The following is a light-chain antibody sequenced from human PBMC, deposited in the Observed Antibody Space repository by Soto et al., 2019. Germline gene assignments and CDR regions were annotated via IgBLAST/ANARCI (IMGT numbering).Light chain of an antibody. CDR2: EVS. CDR3: SSYTSGSTLGV. J-gene: IGLJ3*02. CDR1: SSDVGGYDS. Sequence: QSALTQPASVSGSPGQSIAISCTGTSSDVGGYDSVSWYQQHPGKAPKLMISEVSNRPSGVSDRFSGSKSGNTASLTIAALQAEDEADYYCSSYTSGSTLGVFGGGTKLTVL. V-gene: IGLV2-14*01.